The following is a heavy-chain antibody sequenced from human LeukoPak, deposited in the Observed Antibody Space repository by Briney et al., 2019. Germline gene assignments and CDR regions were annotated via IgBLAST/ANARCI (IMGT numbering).Heavy chain of an antibody. D-gene: IGHD3-10*01. Sequence: ASVKVFCKASGFTFTNYAMHWVRQAPGQRLEWMAWINADNGNTKYSPKFQGRVTITRDTSASTVYYCAREWVWFGESRYFSYWGQGTLVTVSS. CDR3: Y. V-gene: IGHV1-3*01. J-gene: IGHJ4*02. CDR1: GFTFTNYA. CDR2: INADNGNT.